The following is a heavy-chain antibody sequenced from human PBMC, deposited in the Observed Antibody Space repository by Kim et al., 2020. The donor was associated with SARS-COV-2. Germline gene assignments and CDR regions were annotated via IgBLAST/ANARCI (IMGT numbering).Heavy chain of an antibody. J-gene: IGHJ3*01. V-gene: IGHV4-39*01. D-gene: IGHD2-8*01. CDR3: TKPRAWANTFDV. Sequence: PSPRRRLTMSQDTSKNQFSLRLSSVTAADTAVYYCTKPRAWANTFDVWGRGTMVTVSS.